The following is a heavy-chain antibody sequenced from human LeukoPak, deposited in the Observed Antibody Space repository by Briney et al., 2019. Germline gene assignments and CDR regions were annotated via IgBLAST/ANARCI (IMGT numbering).Heavy chain of an antibody. D-gene: IGHD5-24*01. CDR1: GFTFSSYW. CDR3: AREVGLHQETCFDY. Sequence: GESLRLSCAASGFTFSSYWMSWVRQAPGKGLEWVANIKQDGSEKYYVDSVKGRFTISRDNAKNSLYLQMNSLRAEDTAVYYCAREVGLHQETCFDYWGQGTLVTVSS. J-gene: IGHJ4*02. CDR2: IKQDGSEK. V-gene: IGHV3-7*01.